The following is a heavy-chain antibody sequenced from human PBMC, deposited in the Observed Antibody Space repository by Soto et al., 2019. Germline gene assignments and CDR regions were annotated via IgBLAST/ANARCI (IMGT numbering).Heavy chain of an antibody. Sequence: GESLKISCKGSGYSFTSYWIGWVRQMPGKGLEWMGIIYPGDSDTRYSPSFQGQVTISADKSISTAYLQWSSLKASDTAMYYCARLSGKYSGYADAFDIWGQGTMVTVSS. D-gene: IGHD5-12*01. CDR2: IYPGDSDT. V-gene: IGHV5-51*01. J-gene: IGHJ3*02. CDR1: GYSFTSYW. CDR3: ARLSGKYSGYADAFDI.